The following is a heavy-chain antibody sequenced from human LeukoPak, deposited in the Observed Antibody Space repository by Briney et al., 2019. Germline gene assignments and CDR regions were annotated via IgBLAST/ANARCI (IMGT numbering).Heavy chain of an antibody. V-gene: IGHV3-30-3*01. J-gene: IGHJ4*02. CDR2: ISFDGGNK. CDR3: AREGGSYYFDY. D-gene: IGHD1-26*01. CDR1: GFTFSSYA. Sequence: GRSLRLSCAASGFTFSSYALHWVRQAPGKGLEWVAVISFDGGNKYYADSVKGRFTISRDNSKNTLYLQMNSLRPEDTAVYYRAREGGSYYFDYWGQGTLVTVSS.